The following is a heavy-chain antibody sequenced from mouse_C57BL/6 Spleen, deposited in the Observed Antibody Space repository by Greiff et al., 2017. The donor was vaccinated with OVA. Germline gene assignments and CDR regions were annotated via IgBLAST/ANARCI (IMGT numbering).Heavy chain of an antibody. J-gene: IGHJ4*01. CDR1: GFSLTSYG. D-gene: IGHD1-1*01. V-gene: IGHV2-5*01. CDR2: IWRGGST. Sequence: VMLVESGPGLVQPSQSLSITCTVSGFSLTSYGVHWVRQSPGKGLEWLGVIWRGGSTDYNAAFMSRLSITKDNSKSQVFFKMNSLQADDTAIYYCGAVVEGYAMDDWGQGTSVTVSS. CDR3: GAVVEGYAMDD.